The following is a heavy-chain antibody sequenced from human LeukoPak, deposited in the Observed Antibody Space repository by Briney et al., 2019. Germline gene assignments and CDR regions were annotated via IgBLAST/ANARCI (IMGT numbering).Heavy chain of an antibody. CDR3: AELGITMIGGV. Sequence: GGSLRLSCAASGFTVSSNYMSWVRQAPGKGLEWVSIIYSDGSTYYADSVKGRFTISRDNAKNSLYLQMNSLRAEDTAVYYCAELGITMIGGVWGKGTTVTISS. CDR2: IYSDGST. V-gene: IGHV3-66*01. CDR1: GFTVSSNY. J-gene: IGHJ6*04. D-gene: IGHD3-10*02.